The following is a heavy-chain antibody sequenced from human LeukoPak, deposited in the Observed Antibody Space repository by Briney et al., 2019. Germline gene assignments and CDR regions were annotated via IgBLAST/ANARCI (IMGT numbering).Heavy chain of an antibody. D-gene: IGHD3-10*01. V-gene: IGHV4-39*01. CDR3: ARLVWFEDRYFDY. CDR1: GGSISSSSFY. CDR2: IYYSGST. J-gene: IGHJ4*02. Sequence: SETLSLTCTVSGGSISSSSFYWGWIRQPTGKGLEWIGNIYYSGSTYYNPSLKSRVTISVDTSKNQFSLKLSSVTAADTAMYYCARLVWFEDRYFDYWGQGTLVTVSS.